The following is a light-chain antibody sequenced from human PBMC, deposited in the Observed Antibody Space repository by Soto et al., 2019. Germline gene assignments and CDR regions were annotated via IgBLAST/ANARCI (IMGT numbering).Light chain of an antibody. CDR1: SSDVGGYNY. J-gene: IGLJ1*01. CDR3: SSKRSGDTLYV. CDR2: EVN. Sequence: QSALTQPPSASGSPGHSVTISCTGTSSDVGGYNYVSWYQQHPGKAPKLMIYEVNKRPSGVPDRFSGSKSGNTASLTVSGLQAEDEADYYCSSKRSGDTLYVFGTGTKVTVL. V-gene: IGLV2-8*01.